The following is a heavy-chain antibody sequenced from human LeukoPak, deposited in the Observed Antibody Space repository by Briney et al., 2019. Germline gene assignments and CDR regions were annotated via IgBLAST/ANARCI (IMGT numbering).Heavy chain of an antibody. D-gene: IGHD2-2*01. Sequence: SETLSLTCAVYGGSFSGYYWSWIRQPPGKGLEWIGEIYHSGSTNYNPSLKSRVTISVDTSKNQFSLKLSSVTAADTAVYYCARGIPNCSSTSCSMYYFD. V-gene: IGHV4-34*01. CDR2: IYHSGST. CDR1: GGSFSGYY. J-gene: IGHJ4*01. CDR3: ARGIPNCSSTSCSMYYFD.